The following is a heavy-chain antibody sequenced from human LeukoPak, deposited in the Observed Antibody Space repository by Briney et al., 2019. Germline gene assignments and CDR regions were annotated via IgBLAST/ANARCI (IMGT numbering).Heavy chain of an antibody. V-gene: IGHV4-30-4*08. J-gene: IGHJ5*02. Sequence: NTSETLSLTCSVSGDSVSRSDSYWDWIRQPPGKGLEWIGYIYYSGSTYYNPSPKSRVTISVDTSKNQFSLKLSSVTAADTAVYYCARAPNYDFWSGYLNWFDPWGQGTLVTVSS. CDR3: ARAPNYDFWSGYLNWFDP. CDR1: GDSVSRSDSY. CDR2: IYYSGST. D-gene: IGHD3-3*01.